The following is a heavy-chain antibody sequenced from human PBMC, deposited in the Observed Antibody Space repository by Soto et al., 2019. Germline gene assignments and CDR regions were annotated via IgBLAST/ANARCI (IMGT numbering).Heavy chain of an antibody. CDR3: ARGSRGWLLQPYSFDY. D-gene: IGHD3-22*01. CDR2: IWYDGSNK. CDR1: GFTFSSYG. V-gene: IGHV3-33*01. Sequence: QVQLVESGGGVVQPGRSLRLSCAASGFTFSSYGMHWVRQAPGKGLEWVAVIWYDGSNKYYADSVKGRFTISRDNSKNTLYMQMNSLRAEDTAVYYCARGSRGWLLQPYSFDYWGQGTLVTVSS. J-gene: IGHJ4*02.